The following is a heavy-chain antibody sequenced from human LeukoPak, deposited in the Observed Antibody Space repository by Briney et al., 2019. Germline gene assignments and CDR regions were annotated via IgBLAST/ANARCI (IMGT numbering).Heavy chain of an antibody. CDR2: KKQDENEK. Sequence: GGSLRLSCTASGFTFTNYWMSWVRQAPGKGLEWVANKKQDENEKHYVDSVRGRFTISRDNAKNSVFLQMNSLRAEDTAVYYCARDGYKDRYFDYWGQGTLVTVSA. D-gene: IGHD5-24*01. V-gene: IGHV3-7*01. CDR1: GFTFTNYW. J-gene: IGHJ4*02. CDR3: ARDGYKDRYFDY.